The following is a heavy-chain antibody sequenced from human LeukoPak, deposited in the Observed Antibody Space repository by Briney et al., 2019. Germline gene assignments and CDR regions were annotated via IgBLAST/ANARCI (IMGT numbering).Heavy chain of an antibody. CDR1: GYSFTDYY. CDR3: ATLGATSFDY. CDR2: IVPNSGGT. V-gene: IGHV1-2*02. D-gene: IGHD5-12*01. J-gene: IGHJ4*02. Sequence: GASVKVSCETSGYSFTDYYIRWVRQAPGQGLEWVGWIVPNSGGTNYAQKLQGRVTMTRDTSIRTAYMDLSRLTYDDTAVYYCATLGATSFDYWGQGTLVTVSP.